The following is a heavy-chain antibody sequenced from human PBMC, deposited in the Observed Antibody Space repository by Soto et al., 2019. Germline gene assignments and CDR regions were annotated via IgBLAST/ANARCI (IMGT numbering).Heavy chain of an antibody. Sequence: GASVKVSCKASGYTFTSYAMHWVRQAPGQRLEWMGWINAGNGNTKYSQKFQGRVTITRDASASTAYMELSSLRSEDTAVYYCARDQYSGSYWRDYYFDYWGQGTLVTVSS. J-gene: IGHJ4*02. CDR3: ARDQYSGSYWRDYYFDY. CDR1: GYTFTSYA. D-gene: IGHD1-26*01. V-gene: IGHV1-3*01. CDR2: INAGNGNT.